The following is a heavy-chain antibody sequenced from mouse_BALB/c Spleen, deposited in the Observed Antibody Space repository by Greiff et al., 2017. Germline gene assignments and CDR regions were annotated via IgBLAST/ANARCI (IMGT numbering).Heavy chain of an antibody. V-gene: IGHV5-4*02. CDR3: ARGGGYDYGPFAY. Sequence: EVKLVESGGGLVKPGGSLKLSCAASGFTFSDYYMYWVRQTPEKRLEWVATISDGGSYTYYPDSVKGRFTISRDNAKNNLYLQMSSLKTEDTAMYYCARGGGYDYGPFAYWGQGTLVTVSA. CDR1: GFTFSDYY. CDR2: ISDGGSYT. D-gene: IGHD2-4*01. J-gene: IGHJ3*01.